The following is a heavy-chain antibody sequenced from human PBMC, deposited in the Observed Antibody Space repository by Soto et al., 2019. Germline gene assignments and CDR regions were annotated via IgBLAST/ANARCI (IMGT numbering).Heavy chain of an antibody. CDR3: AKGMEEAGVQDS. V-gene: IGHV3-30*18. D-gene: IGHD1-1*01. J-gene: IGHJ5*01. Sequence: QVQLVESGRVVVQPGRSRTLSCAASGFAFGSYAMHWGRQAPGKGREWVAVVSYDESTTYYAESVKGRFTISRDNSKSALFLRMNCRRGDDTAVYYCAKGMEEAGVQDSWGQGILVIVSS. CDR2: VSYDESTT. CDR1: GFAFGSYA.